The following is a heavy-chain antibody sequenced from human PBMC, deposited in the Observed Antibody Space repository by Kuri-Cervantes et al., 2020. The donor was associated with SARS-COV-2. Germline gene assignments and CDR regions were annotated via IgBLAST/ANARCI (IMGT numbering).Heavy chain of an antibody. Sequence: SETLSLTCAVSGGSISSSNWWSWVRQPPGKGLEWIGEINHSGSTNYNPSLKSRVTISVDTSKNQFSLKLSSVTAADTAVYYCARGGYDSSGYYYGLGFDYWGQGTLVTVSS. CDR2: INHSGST. D-gene: IGHD3-22*01. V-gene: IGHV4-4*02. CDR1: GGSISSSNW. J-gene: IGHJ4*02. CDR3: ARGGYDSSGYYYGLGFDY.